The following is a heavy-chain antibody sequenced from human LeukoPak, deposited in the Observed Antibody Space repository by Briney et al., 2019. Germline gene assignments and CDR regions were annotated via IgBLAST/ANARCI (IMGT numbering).Heavy chain of an antibody. D-gene: IGHD6-6*01. J-gene: IGHJ5*02. CDR3: ARGRQLVPNNWFDP. CDR1: GGTFSIYA. CDR2: ISAYNGNT. Sequence: ASVRVSCKASGGTFSIYAISWVRQAPGQGLEWMGWISAYNGNTNYAQKLQGRATMTTDTSTSTAYMELRSLRSDDTAVYYCARGRQLVPNNWFDPWGQGTLVTVSS. V-gene: IGHV1-18*01.